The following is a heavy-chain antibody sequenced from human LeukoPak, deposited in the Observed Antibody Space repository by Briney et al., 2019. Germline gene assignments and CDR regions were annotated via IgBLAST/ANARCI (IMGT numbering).Heavy chain of an antibody. CDR1: GFTVSTHY. V-gene: IGHV3-66*02. CDR2: IYSGGST. J-gene: IGHJ4*02. Sequence: GGSLRLSCAASGFTVSTHYMTWVRQAPGKGLEWVSVIYSGGSTYYADSVTGRFTISRDNSKNTLYLQMNSLRTEDTAVYYCARLPNYWGREPWSPSPQ. CDR3: ARLPNY.